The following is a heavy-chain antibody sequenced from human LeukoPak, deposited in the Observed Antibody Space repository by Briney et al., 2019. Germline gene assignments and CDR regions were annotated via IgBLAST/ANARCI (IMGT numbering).Heavy chain of an antibody. D-gene: IGHD2-2*01. J-gene: IGHJ4*02. V-gene: IGHV4-31*03. CDR3: ARVPIGYCSSTSCSHFDY. Sequence: SETLSLTCTVSGGSISSGGYYWSWIRQHPGKGLEWIGYIYYSGSTYYNPSLKSRVTISVDTSKNRFSLKLSSVTAADTAVYYCARVPIGYCSSTSCSHFDYWGQGTLVTVSS. CDR1: GGSISSGGYY. CDR2: IYYSGST.